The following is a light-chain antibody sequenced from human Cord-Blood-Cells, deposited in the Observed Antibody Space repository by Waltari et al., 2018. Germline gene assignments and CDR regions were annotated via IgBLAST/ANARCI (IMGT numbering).Light chain of an antibody. CDR1: KLGDKY. CDR2: QDS. CDR3: QAWDSSTVV. V-gene: IGLV3-1*01. J-gene: IGLJ2*01. Sequence: SYQLTQPPSVSVSPAQTASITCSGDKLGDKYACWYQQKPGQSPVLVIYQDSKRPPGIPERFSGSNSGNTATLTISGTQAMDGADYYCQAWDSSTVVFGGGTKLTVL.